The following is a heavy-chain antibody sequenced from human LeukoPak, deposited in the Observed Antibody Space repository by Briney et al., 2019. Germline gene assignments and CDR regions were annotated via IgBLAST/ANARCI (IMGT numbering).Heavy chain of an antibody. J-gene: IGHJ4*02. CDR2: IYSDGST. CDR3: ARETYYYDSSGYRHYYFDY. Sequence: PGGSLRLSCAASGFTVSSNYMSWVRQAPGKGLEWVSLIYSDGSTYYADSVKGRFTISRDNSKNTLYLQMNSLRAEDTAVYYCARETYYYDSSGYRHYYFDYWGQGTLATVSS. D-gene: IGHD3-22*01. CDR1: GFTVSSNY. V-gene: IGHV3-53*01.